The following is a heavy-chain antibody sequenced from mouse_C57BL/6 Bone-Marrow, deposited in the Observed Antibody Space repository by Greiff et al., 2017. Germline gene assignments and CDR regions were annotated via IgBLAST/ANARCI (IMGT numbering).Heavy chain of an antibody. V-gene: IGHV1-50*01. CDR2: IDPSDSYT. Sequence: QVQLKQPVAELVKPGASVKLSCKASGYTFTSYWMQWVKQRPGQGLEWIGEIDPSDSYTNYNQKFKGKATLTVDTSSSTAYMQLSSLTSEDSAVYYCARSGYSNAWFAYWGQGTLVTVSA. J-gene: IGHJ3*01. D-gene: IGHD2-5*01. CDR1: GYTFTSYW. CDR3: ARSGYSNAWFAY.